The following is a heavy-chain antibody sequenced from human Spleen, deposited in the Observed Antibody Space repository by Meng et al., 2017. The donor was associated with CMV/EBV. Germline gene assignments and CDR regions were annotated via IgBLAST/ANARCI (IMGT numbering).Heavy chain of an antibody. V-gene: IGHV4-38-2*02. CDR1: GYSISSGYY. CDR2: IFYRGST. J-gene: IGHJ4*02. CDR3: ALRFIASNTWYEADY. Sequence: SETLSLTFTVSGYSISSGYYWGWIRQPPGKGLEWIGYIFYRGSTNYNPSLKSRVTISVDTSKNQFALKLNSVTAADTAVYYCALRFIASNTWYEADYCGQGALVVASS. D-gene: IGHD6-13*01.